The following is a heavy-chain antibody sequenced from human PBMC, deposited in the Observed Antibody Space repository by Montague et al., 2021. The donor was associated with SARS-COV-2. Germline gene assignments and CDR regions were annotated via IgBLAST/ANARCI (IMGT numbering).Heavy chain of an antibody. V-gene: IGHV4-4*07. J-gene: IGHJ4*02. D-gene: IGHD3-22*01. Sequence: SETLSLTCAVSGGSITGFSWSWVRQPAGKGLEWIGRVTTSGTTNYSPSLRSRVTMSVDTSKKQFSLKLSSLTAADTAVYYCARVAGGYYHDSSAYFDYWGQGTMVTVSS. CDR2: VTTSGTT. CDR3: ARVAGGYYHDSSAYFDY. CDR1: GGSITGFS.